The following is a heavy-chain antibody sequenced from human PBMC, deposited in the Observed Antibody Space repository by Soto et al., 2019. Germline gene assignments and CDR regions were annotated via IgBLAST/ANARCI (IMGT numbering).Heavy chain of an antibody. CDR3: AGRYGASFGY. J-gene: IGHJ4*01. Sequence: SETLSLTCTVPGGSVNIGTYYWSWIRQPPGKGLEWIGFIHYSGSTNYNPSLKSRVTMSVDTSKNQFSLKLSSVTAADTAVYYYAGRYGASFGYWHHGSQVTFYS. V-gene: IGHV4-61*01. CDR2: IHYSGST. D-gene: IGHD4-17*01. CDR1: GGSVNIGTYY.